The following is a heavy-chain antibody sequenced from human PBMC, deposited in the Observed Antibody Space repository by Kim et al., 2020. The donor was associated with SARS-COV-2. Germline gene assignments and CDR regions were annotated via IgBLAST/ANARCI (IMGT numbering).Heavy chain of an antibody. CDR1: GYTFTTYN. J-gene: IGHJ4*02. CDR3: ARGGGGPA. V-gene: IGHV1-3*04. CDR2: INSGNGNT. D-gene: IGHD2-15*01. Sequence: ASVKVSCKASGYTFTTYNIHWVRQAPGQRLEWMGWINSGNGNTKYSQKFQGRVSITRDTSASTAYMELSSLGSEDTAIYYCARGGGGPAWGQGTLVTVSS.